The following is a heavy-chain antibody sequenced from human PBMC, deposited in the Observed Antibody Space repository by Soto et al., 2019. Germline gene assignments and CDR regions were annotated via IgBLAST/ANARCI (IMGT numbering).Heavy chain of an antibody. Sequence: GASVKVSCKASGGTFSSYAISWVRQAPGQGLEWMGGIIPIFGTANYAQKFQGRVTITADKSTSTAYMELSSLRSEDTAVYYCARGKRPSSGWYRIDYWGQGTLVTVSS. CDR2: IIPIFGTA. CDR3: ARGKRPSSGWYRIDY. D-gene: IGHD6-19*01. CDR1: GGTFSSYA. V-gene: IGHV1-69*06. J-gene: IGHJ4*02.